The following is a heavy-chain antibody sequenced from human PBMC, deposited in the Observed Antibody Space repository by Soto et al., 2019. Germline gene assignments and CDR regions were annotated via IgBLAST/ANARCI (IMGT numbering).Heavy chain of an antibody. V-gene: IGHV4-31*03. CDR2: IYYSGST. J-gene: IGHJ5*01. Sequence: SETLSLTCTVSGGSISSGGYYLTWIRQHPGKGLEWIGYIYYSGSTYYNPSLKSRVTISVDTSKNQFSLKLSSVTAADTAVHYCARWGSTIFGVVNKDNWFDSWGQGTLVTVSS. CDR3: ARWGSTIFGVVNKDNWFDS. D-gene: IGHD3-3*01. CDR1: GGSISSGGYY.